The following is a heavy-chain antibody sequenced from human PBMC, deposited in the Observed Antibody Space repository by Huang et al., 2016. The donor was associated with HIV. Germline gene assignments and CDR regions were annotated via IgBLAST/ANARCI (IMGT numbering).Heavy chain of an antibody. D-gene: IGHD3-16*01. CDR3: AKRGGAWGSPYAFDL. CDR2: IIPRLGTR. CDR1: GGSFNNCG. J-gene: IGHJ3*01. Sequence: QVQLVQSGAEVRKPGSSVKVSCRASGGSFNNCGINWVRQAPGQGLGGMGGIIPRLGTRNDAQRFKDRVTITADETTGVVHLEVTSLRSDDTAVYFCAKRGGAWGSPYAFDLWGPGTMVTVSS. V-gene: IGHV1-69*13.